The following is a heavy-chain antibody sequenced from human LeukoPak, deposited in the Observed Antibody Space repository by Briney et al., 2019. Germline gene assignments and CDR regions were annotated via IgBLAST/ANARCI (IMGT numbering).Heavy chain of an antibody. CDR2: MSPDDGFT. CDR3: ATESAITISGVVFHYFDP. J-gene: IGHJ5*02. Sequence: ASVTVSCKSSADTLSGDDVHWVRQAPGQGLEWLGWMSPDDGFTGYAQDFQGRLTMTTDTTINTVFMELSGLKSEDTAVYYCATESAITISGVVFHYFDPWGQGTLVTVSS. D-gene: IGHD3-3*01. CDR1: ADTLSGDD. V-gene: IGHV1-8*01.